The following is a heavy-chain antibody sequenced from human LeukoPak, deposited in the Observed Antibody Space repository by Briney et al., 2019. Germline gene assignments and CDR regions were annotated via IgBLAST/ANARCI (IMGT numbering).Heavy chain of an antibody. Sequence: GGSLRLSCAASGFTFSSYSMNWVRQAPGKGLEWVSSISSSSSYIYYADSVKGRFTISRDNAKNSLYLQMNSLRAEDTAVYYCAGAYYDSSGYYPYYFDYWGQGTLVTVSS. CDR2: ISSSSSYI. D-gene: IGHD3-22*01. CDR3: AGAYYDSSGYYPYYFDY. V-gene: IGHV3-21*01. CDR1: GFTFSSYS. J-gene: IGHJ4*02.